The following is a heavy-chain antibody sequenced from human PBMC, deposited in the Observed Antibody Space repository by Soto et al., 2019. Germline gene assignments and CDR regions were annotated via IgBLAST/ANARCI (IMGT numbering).Heavy chain of an antibody. Sequence: GGSLRLSCAASGFTFRSYEMHWVRQPPGKGLQWISYISADGSGTYYADSVRGRFTISRDNARNSLSLQMNSLRADDTAIYYCARDRVQLERLGYYYYGMDVWGQGTTVTVSS. V-gene: IGHV3-48*03. D-gene: IGHD1-1*01. J-gene: IGHJ6*02. CDR1: GFTFRSYE. CDR3: ARDRVQLERLGYYYYGMDV. CDR2: ISADGSGT.